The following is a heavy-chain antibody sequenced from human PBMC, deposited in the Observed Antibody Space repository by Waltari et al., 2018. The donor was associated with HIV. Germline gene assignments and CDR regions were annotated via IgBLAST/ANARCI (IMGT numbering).Heavy chain of an antibody. V-gene: IGHV4-39*07. CDR3: ARETTGYSSGWYSGDY. J-gene: IGHJ4*02. Sequence: QLQLQESGPGLVKPSETLSLTCTVSGGSISSSSYYWGWIRQPPGKGLEWIGSIYYSGSTYYNPSLKSRVTISVDTSKNQFSLKLSSVTAADTAVYYCARETTGYSSGWYSGDYWGQGTLVTVSS. CDR2: IYYSGST. D-gene: IGHD6-19*01. CDR1: GGSISSSSYY.